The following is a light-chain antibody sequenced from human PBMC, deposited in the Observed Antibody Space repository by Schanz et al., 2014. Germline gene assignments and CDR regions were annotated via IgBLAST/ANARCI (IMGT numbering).Light chain of an antibody. CDR2: EVS. Sequence: QSALTQPASVSGSPGQSITISCTGTASDVGGYNYVSWYQQYPGKAPKLLIYEVSKRPSGVPDRFSGSKSGNTASLTVSGLQAEDEADYYCCSYAGGYTWFFGGGTKLTVL. J-gene: IGLJ2*01. CDR3: CSYAGGYTWF. V-gene: IGLV2-8*01. CDR1: ASDVGGYNY.